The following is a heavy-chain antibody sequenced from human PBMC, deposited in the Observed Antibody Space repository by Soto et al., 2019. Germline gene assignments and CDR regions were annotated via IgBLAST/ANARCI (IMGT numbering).Heavy chain of an antibody. CDR3: ANQIYGSGSYYMDSYGMDV. CDR1: GGSISSSSYY. D-gene: IGHD3-10*01. J-gene: IGHJ6*02. CDR2: IYYSGST. Sequence: QLQLQESGPGLVKPSETLSLTCTVSGGSISSSSYYWGWIRQPPGKGLEWIGSIYYSGSTYYNPSLKSRVTISVDTSKNQFSLKLSSVTAADTAVYYCANQIYGSGSYYMDSYGMDVWGQGTTVTVSS. V-gene: IGHV4-39*01.